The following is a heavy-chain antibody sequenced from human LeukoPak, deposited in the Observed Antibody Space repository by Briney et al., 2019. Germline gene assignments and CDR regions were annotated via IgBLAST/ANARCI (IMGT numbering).Heavy chain of an antibody. CDR2: ISYDGSKK. Sequence: QPGGSLRLSCATSGFTFSHYGMHWVRQAPGKGLQWVAFISYDGSKKYYADSVKGRFTISRDNSMNTLDLQMNSLRAEDTAVYYCAKLGYDSSGSPRLVDFWGQGTLVTVSS. D-gene: IGHD6-19*01. J-gene: IGHJ4*02. CDR3: AKLGYDSSGSPRLVDF. V-gene: IGHV3-30*02. CDR1: GFTFSHYG.